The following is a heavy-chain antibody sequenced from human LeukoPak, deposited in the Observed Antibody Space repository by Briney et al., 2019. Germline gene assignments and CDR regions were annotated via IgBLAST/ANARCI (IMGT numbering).Heavy chain of an antibody. CDR1: GFTFSNAW. J-gene: IGHJ6*02. CDR3: AKAAGAHYYYAMDV. CDR2: ISWNSDNI. Sequence: GGSLRLSCAASGFTFSNAWMSWVRQAPGKGLEWVSVISWNSDNIGYADSVKGRFTISRDNAKNSLYLQMNSLRAEDTALYYCAKAAGAHYYYAMDVWGQGTTVIVSS. V-gene: IGHV3-9*01.